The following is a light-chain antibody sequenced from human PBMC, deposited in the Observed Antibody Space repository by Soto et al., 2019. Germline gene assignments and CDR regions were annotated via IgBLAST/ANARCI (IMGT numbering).Light chain of an antibody. J-gene: IGKJ4*01. Sequence: EIVMTQSPATLSVSPGERATLSCRASQSVSSNLAWYQQKPGQAPRLLIYGASTRATGIPARFSGSGSGTEFTLTISSLQSEDFAVYYCQHCQPYGDSPPLTFXGGTKVDIK. V-gene: IGKV3-15*01. CDR2: GAS. CDR1: QSVSSN. CDR3: QHCQPYGDSPPLT.